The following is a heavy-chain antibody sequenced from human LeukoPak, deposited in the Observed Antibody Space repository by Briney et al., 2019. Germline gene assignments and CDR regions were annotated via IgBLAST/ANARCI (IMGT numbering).Heavy chain of an antibody. CDR3: ARDILAYCGGDCYPAFGY. CDR1: GFTFSSYG. D-gene: IGHD2-21*02. J-gene: IGHJ4*02. V-gene: IGHV3-33*01. Sequence: PGGSLRLSCAASGFTFSSYGMHWVRQAPGKGLEWVAVIWYDGSNKYYADSVKGRFTISRDNSKNTLYLQMNSLRAEDTAVYYCARDILAYCGGDCYPAFGYWGQGTLVTVSS. CDR2: IWYDGSNK.